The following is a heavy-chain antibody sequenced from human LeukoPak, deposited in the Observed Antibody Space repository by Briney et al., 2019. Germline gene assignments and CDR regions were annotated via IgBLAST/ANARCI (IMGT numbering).Heavy chain of an antibody. D-gene: IGHD6-13*01. Sequence: SETLSLTCTVSGGSISSYYWSWIRQPPGKGLEWIGYIYTSGSTNYNPSLKSRVTISVDTSKNQFSLKLSSVTAADTAVYYCARRGIAAPYFDYWGQGTLVTVSS. V-gene: IGHV4-4*09. J-gene: IGHJ4*02. CDR3: ARRGIAAPYFDY. CDR1: GGSISSYY. CDR2: IYTSGST.